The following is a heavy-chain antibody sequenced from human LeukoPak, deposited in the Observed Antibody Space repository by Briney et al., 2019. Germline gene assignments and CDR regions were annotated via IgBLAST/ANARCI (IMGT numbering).Heavy chain of an antibody. CDR1: GGSFSGYY. CDR2: INHSGST. D-gene: IGHD6-6*01. V-gene: IGHV4-34*01. CDR3: ASHPRTSRIAARRGKWFDP. J-gene: IGHJ5*02. Sequence: ASETLSLTCAVYGGSFSGYYWSWIRQPPGKGLEWIGEINHSGSTNYNPSLKGRVTISVDTSKNQFSLKLSSATAADTAVYYCASHPRTSRIAARRGKWFDPWGQGTLVTVSS.